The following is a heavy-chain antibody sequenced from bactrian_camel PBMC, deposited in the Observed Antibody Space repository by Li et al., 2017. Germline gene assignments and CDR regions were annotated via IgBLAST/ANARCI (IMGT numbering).Heavy chain of an antibody. Sequence: HVQLVESGGGSVQSGGSLRLSCAASGWTNCMGWFRQPPGKEREGVAATCPGGRTTVYADSVKGRFTISQDNAKNTHYLQMNDLKPQDTAIYYCNIECLPRRESPARTASNFWGQGTQVTVS. V-gene: IGHV3S53*01. D-gene: IGHD3*01. CDR1: GWTNC. CDR3: NIECLPRRESPARTASNF. J-gene: IGHJ4*01. CDR2: TCPGGRTT.